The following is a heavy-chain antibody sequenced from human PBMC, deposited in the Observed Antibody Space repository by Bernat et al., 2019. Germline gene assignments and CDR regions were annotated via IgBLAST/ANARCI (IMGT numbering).Heavy chain of an antibody. D-gene: IGHD6-6*01. CDR1: GGSIRSSNW. CDR2: IYHSGST. V-gene: IGHV4-4*02. CDR3: ARGDTSSSGYCYYGMDV. J-gene: IGHJ6*02. Sequence: QVQLQESGPGLVKPSGTLSLTCAVSGGSIRSSNWWSWVRQPPGKGLGWIGEIYHSGSTTYNPSHKSRVTISVDKSKNQYSLKVSSVTAADTAVYYCARGDTSSSGYCYYGMDVWGQGTTVTVSS.